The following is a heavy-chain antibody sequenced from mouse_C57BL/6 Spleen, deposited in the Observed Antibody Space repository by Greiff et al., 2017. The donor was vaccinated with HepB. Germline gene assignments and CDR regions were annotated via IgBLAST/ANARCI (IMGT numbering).Heavy chain of an antibody. CDR1: GFSFNTYA. V-gene: IGHV10-1*01. J-gene: IGHJ2*01. Sequence: DVKLQESGGGLVQPKGSLKLSCAASGFSFNTYAMNWVRQAPGKGLEWVARIRSKSNNYATYYADSVKDRFTISRDDSESMLYLQMNNLKTEDTAMYYCVRQLGWNYFDYWGQGTTLTVSS. CDR2: IRSKSNNYAT. CDR3: VRQLGWNYFDY. D-gene: IGHD4-1*01.